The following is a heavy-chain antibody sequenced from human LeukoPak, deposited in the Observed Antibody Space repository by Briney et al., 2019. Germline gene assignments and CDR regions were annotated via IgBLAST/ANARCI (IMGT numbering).Heavy chain of an antibody. D-gene: IGHD1-20*01. CDR3: ARVPLTGFSDS. Sequence: GGSLRLSCAASGFTFSSYAMNWVRQAPGKGLEWVSYITSSGSTVQYADSVKGRFTISRDNAKNSLYLQMNSLRAEDTAVYYCARVPLTGFSDSWGRGTLVTVSS. CDR1: GFTFSSYA. CDR2: ITSSGSTV. V-gene: IGHV3-48*03. J-gene: IGHJ5*01.